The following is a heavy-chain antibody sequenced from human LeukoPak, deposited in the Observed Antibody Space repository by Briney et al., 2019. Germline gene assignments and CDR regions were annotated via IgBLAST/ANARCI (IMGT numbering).Heavy chain of an antibody. V-gene: IGHV3-30-3*01. Sequence: GGSLRLSCAASGFTFSSYAMHWVRQAPGKGLEWVAVISYDGSNKYYADSVKGRFTLSRDNSKNTLYLQMNSLSAEDTAVYYCASAGYSSFFYFDYWGQGTLVTVSS. J-gene: IGHJ4*02. CDR1: GFTFSSYA. D-gene: IGHD5-18*01. CDR3: ASAGYSSFFYFDY. CDR2: ISYDGSNK.